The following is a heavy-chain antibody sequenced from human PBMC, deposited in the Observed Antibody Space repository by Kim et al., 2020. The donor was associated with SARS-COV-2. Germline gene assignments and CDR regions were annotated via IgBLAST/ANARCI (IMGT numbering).Heavy chain of an antibody. CDR3: ARDHQSIAATGDIDY. Sequence: GAMKGRFTISRDNSKNTQYLQMNSLRAEDTAVYYCARDHQSIAATGDIDYWGQGTLVTVSS. V-gene: IGHV3-30*07. J-gene: IGHJ4*02. D-gene: IGHD6-6*01.